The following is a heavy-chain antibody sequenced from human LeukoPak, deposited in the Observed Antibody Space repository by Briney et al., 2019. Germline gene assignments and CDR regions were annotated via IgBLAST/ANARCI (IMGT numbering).Heavy chain of an antibody. J-gene: IGHJ6*03. CDR2: FDPEDGET. CDR1: GYTFTRYY. D-gene: IGHD4-17*01. Sequence: ASVKVSCKASGYTFTRYYIHWVRQAPGQGLEWMGGFDPEDGETIYAQKFQGRVTMTEDTSTDTAYMELSSLRSEDTAVYYCATVAHVTTPNMNYYYYYYMDVWGKGTTVTVSS. CDR3: ATVAHVTTPNMNYYYYYYMDV. V-gene: IGHV1-24*01.